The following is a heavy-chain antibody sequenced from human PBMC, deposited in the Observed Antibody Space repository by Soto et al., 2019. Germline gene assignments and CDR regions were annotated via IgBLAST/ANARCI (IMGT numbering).Heavy chain of an antibody. V-gene: IGHV4-34*01. Sequence: QVQLQQWGAGLLKPSETLSLTCAVYGGSFSGYYWSWIRQPPGKGLEWIGEINHSGSTNYNPSLKSRVTISVDTSKNQFSLKLSSVTAADTAVYYCARGSRVYAIRVNYYYYYYMDVWGKGTTVTVSS. D-gene: IGHD2-8*01. J-gene: IGHJ6*03. CDR3: ARGSRVYAIRVNYYYYYYMDV. CDR2: INHSGST. CDR1: GGSFSGYY.